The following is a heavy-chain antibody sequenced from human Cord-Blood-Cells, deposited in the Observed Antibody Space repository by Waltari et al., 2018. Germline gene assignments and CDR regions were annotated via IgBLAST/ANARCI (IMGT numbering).Heavy chain of an antibody. V-gene: IGHV3-48*01. CDR3: ASVHADAFDI. CDR2: ISSSSSTI. J-gene: IGHJ3*02. Sequence: EVQLVESGGGLVQPGGSLRLSCAASGFTFSSYSMNWVRQAPGKGLGWVSYISSSSSTIYYADSVKGRFTISRDNAKNSLYLQMNSLRAEDTAVYYRASVHADAFDIWGQGTMVTVSS. CDR1: GFTFSSYS.